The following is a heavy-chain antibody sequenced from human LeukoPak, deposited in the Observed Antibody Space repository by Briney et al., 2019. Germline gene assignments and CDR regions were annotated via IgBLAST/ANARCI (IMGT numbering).Heavy chain of an antibody. Sequence: ASVKVSCKASGCTFTGYYMHWVRQAPGQGLEWMGWINPNSGGTNYAQKFQGRVTMTRDTSISTAYMELSRLRSDDTAVYYCASNIAVADSAEYFQHWGQGTLVTVSS. D-gene: IGHD6-19*01. CDR2: INPNSGGT. V-gene: IGHV1-2*02. J-gene: IGHJ1*01. CDR3: ASNIAVADSAEYFQH. CDR1: GCTFTGYY.